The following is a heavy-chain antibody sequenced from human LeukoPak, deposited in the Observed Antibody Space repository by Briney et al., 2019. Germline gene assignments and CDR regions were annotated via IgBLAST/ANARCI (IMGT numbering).Heavy chain of an antibody. Sequence: GGSLRLSCAASGFTVSSNYMSWVRQAPGEGLEWVSVIYSGGSTYYTDSVKGRVTISRDRSKNTLYLQMNSLRAEDTAVYYCARGGYYGMDVWGQGTTVTVSS. CDR2: IYSGGST. J-gene: IGHJ6*02. CDR1: GFTVSSNY. V-gene: IGHV3-66*01. CDR3: ARGGYYGMDV.